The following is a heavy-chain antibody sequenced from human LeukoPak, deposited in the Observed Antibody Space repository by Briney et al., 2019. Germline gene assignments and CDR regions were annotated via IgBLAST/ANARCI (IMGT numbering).Heavy chain of an antibody. Sequence: SETLSLTCAVSGYSISSGYYWGWIRQPLGKGLEWIGSIYHSGSTYYNPSLKSRVTISVDTSKNQFSLKLSSVTAADTAVYYCARTPDANWFDPWGQGTLVTVSS. CDR1: GYSISSGYY. CDR2: IYHSGST. V-gene: IGHV4-38-2*01. CDR3: ARTPDANWFDP. J-gene: IGHJ5*02.